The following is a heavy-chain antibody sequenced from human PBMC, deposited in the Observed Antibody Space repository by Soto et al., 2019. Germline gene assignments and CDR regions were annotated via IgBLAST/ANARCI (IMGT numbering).Heavy chain of an antibody. V-gene: IGHV3-74*01. CDR2: VHSDGSST. CDR3: ARGDRGALDL. Sequence: EVQLVESEGGLVQPGGSLRLSCAASGFTFSYYWMHWVRQAPGQGLVWVSRVHSDGSSTTYADSVKGRFTISRDNAKNPLYLQMSRLRAEDTAVYYCARGDRGALDLWGHGTMVTVSS. CDR1: GFTFSYYW. D-gene: IGHD2-21*02. J-gene: IGHJ3*01.